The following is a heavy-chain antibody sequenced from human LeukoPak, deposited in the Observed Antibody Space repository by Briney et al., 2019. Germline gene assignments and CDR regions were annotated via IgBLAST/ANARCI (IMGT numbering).Heavy chain of an antibody. D-gene: IGHD5-18*01. J-gene: IGHJ4*02. CDR3: ARESGALRGYSYGH. CDR2: ITSDGSNK. Sequence: GGSLRLSCAASGFTFSSYAMHWVRQAPGKGLEWVAVITSDGSNKHYGDSVKGRFTISRDNSKNTLYLRMNSLRAEDTALYYCARESGALRGYSYGHWGQGTLVTVSS. V-gene: IGHV3-30*04. CDR1: GFTFSSYA.